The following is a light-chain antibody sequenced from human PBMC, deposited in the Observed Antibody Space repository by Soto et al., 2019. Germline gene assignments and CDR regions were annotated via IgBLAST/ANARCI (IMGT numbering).Light chain of an antibody. J-gene: IGKJ1*01. V-gene: IGKV3-20*01. Sequence: EIVLTQSPGTLFLSPGERATLFCRASQTITTSQLAWYQQKPGQAPRVLIFGASNRATGIPDRFSGSGSGTDFTLTISRLEPEDFAIYYCQQYAGSPRTFGQGTTVEVK. CDR3: QQYAGSPRT. CDR1: QTITTSQ. CDR2: GAS.